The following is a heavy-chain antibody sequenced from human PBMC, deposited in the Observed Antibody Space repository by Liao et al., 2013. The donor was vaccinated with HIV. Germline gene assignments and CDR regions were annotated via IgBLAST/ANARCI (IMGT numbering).Heavy chain of an antibody. J-gene: IGHJ4*02. V-gene: IGHV4-34*01. D-gene: IGHD4-17*01. Sequence: QVQLQQWGAGLLKPSETLSLTCAVYGGSFSGYYWSWIRQPPGKGRGVDWGKYNHSGSTNYNPSLKSRVTISVDTSKNQFSLKLSSVTAGDTAVYYCARAPYGDRFDYWGQGTLVTVSS. CDR2: YNHSGST. CDR1: GGSFSGYY. CDR3: ARAPYGDRFDY.